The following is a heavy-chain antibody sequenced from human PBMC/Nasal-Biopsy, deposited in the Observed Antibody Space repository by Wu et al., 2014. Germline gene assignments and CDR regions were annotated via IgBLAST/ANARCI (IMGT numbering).Heavy chain of an antibody. CDR3: ARRDYRCWFDP. Sequence: TLSLTCSVSGGSISSGGYSWSWIRQPPGKGLEWIGYIYHSGGTHYNPSLKSRVTISADTSKNQFSLKLSSVTAADTAVYYCARRDYRCWFDPWGQGTLVTVSS. D-gene: IGHD4-11*01. CDR1: GGSISSGGYS. CDR2: IYHSGGT. V-gene: IGHV4-30-2*01. J-gene: IGHJ5*02.